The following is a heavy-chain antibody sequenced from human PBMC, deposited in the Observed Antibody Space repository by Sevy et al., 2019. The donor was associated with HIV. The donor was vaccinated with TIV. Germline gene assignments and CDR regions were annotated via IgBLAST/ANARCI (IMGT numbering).Heavy chain of an antibody. V-gene: IGHV3-48*03. D-gene: IGHD2-15*01. CDR3: ERGYCSGGSCLHALNYYMDV. CDR2: ISSSGSTI. Sequence: LSLTCAASGFTFSSYEMNWVRQAPGKGLEWVSYISSSGSTIYYADSVKGRFTISRDNAKNSLYLPMNSLRAEDTAVYYCERGYCSGGSCLHALNYYMDVWGKGTTVTVSS. J-gene: IGHJ6*03. CDR1: GFTFSSYE.